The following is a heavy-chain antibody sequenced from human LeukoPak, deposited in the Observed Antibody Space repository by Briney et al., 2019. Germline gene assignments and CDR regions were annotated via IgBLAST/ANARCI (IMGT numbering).Heavy chain of an antibody. V-gene: IGHV3-30*03. CDR1: GFTFSSYG. CDR3: ARVNGFGYYYYGMDV. D-gene: IGHD3-3*01. CDR2: ISYDGSNK. J-gene: IGHJ6*02. Sequence: GGSLGLSCAASGFTFSSYGMHWVRQAPGKGLEWVAVISYDGSNKYYADSVKGRFTISRDNSKNTLYLQMNSLRAEDTAVYYCARVNGFGYYYYGMDVWGQGTTVTVSS.